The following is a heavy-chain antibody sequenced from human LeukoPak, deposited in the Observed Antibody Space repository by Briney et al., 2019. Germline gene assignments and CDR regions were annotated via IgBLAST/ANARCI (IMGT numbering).Heavy chain of an antibody. D-gene: IGHD6-19*01. Sequence: SETLSLTCTVSGGSITSNNYYWGWIRQPPGKGLEWIGSIYYSGSTYYNPSLKSRVTISVDTSKNQFSLKLNSVTAADTAVYYCARDESGGSGWREYFQHWGQGTPVTVSS. V-gene: IGHV4-39*07. CDR3: ARDESGGSGWREYFQH. CDR1: GGSITSNNYY. J-gene: IGHJ1*01. CDR2: IYYSGST.